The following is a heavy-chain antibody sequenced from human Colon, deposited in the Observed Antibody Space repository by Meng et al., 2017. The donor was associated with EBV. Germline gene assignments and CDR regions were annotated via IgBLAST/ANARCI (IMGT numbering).Heavy chain of an antibody. J-gene: IGHJ4*02. CDR2: INGLHGYT. Sequence: QVQLVQSGAEVKKPGASVKVSCKASGYTCSSYSISWVRQAPEQGLEWMGWINGLHGYTNYAQKFQGRVLLTADTSTGTAYMELRRLTSDDTAFYYCARDGGAGGAKGYWGQGTLVTVDS. CDR1: GYTCSSYS. D-gene: IGHD3-16*01. V-gene: IGHV1-18*01. CDR3: ARDGGAGGAKGY.